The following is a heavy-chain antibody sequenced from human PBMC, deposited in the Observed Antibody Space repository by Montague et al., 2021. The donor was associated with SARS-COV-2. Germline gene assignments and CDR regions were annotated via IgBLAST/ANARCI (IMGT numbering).Heavy chain of an antibody. V-gene: IGHV4-34*01. CDR2: INHSGRT. CDR1: GGSFSAYC. Sequence: SETLSLTCAVYGGSFSAYCWNWIRQPPGKGLEWIGDINHSGRTNXNPSLKSRVTVSLDTSKNQFSLKLRSVTAADTAVYYCARVGRQQLVRLSGMDVWGQGTTVTVSS. J-gene: IGHJ6*02. D-gene: IGHD6-13*01. CDR3: ARVGRQQLVRLSGMDV.